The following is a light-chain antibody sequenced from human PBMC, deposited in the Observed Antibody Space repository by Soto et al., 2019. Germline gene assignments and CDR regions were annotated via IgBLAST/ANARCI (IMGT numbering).Light chain of an antibody. J-gene: IGLJ2*01. Sequence: QSALTQPASVSGSPGQSITISCTGTSSDVGGYNYVSWYQQHPGKAPKLMIYDVSNRPSGVSNRFSGSKSGNTASLTISGLQAEDDGDYYCSSYTSSSTLVVFGGGTKATVL. V-gene: IGLV2-14*01. CDR3: SSYTSSSTLVV. CDR1: SSDVGGYNY. CDR2: DVS.